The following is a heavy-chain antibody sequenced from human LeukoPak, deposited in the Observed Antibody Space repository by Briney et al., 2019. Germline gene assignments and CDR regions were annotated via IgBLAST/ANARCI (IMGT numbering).Heavy chain of an antibody. V-gene: IGHV4-31*03. CDR2: IYYSGST. Sequence: SQTLSLTCTVSGGSISSGGYYWSWIRQHPGKGLEWIGYIYYSGSTYYNPSLKSRVTISVDTSKNQFSLKLSSVTAADTAVYYCARDTLRYFDLWGRGTLVTVSS. J-gene: IGHJ2*01. CDR3: ARDTLRYFDL. CDR1: GGSISSGGYY.